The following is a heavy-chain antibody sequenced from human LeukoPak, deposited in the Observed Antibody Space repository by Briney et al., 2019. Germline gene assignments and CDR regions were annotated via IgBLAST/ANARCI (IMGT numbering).Heavy chain of an antibody. CDR2: ISHDATTK. D-gene: IGHD3-10*01. Sequence: QPGGSLRLSCEASGFSLSHYTMHWVRQAPGKGLEWVTVISHDATTKYYADSVKGRFIISRDNSKNTLYLQMNSLRAEDTAVYYCARVGFGEFLLSRKYYYYMEVWGKGTTVTVSS. J-gene: IGHJ6*03. CDR3: ARVGFGEFLLSRKYYYYMEV. V-gene: IGHV3-30*04. CDR1: GFSLSHYT.